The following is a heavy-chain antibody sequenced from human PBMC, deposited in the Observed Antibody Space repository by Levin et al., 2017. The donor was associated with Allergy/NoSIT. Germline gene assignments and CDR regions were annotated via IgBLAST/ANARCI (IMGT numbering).Heavy chain of an antibody. V-gene: IGHV3-23*01. CDR2: ISGSGGST. J-gene: IGHJ4*02. Sequence: LSLTCAASGFTFSSYAMSWVRQAPGKGLEWVSAISGSGGSTYYADSVKGRFTISRDNSKNTLYLQMNSLRAEDTAVYYCAKDNGRYSYGYEVGNWGQGTLVTVSS. CDR3: AKDNGRYSYGYEVGN. D-gene: IGHD5-18*01. CDR1: GFTFSSYA.